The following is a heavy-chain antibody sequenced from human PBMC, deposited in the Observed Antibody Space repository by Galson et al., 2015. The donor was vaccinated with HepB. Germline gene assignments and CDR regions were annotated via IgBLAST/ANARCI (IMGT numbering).Heavy chain of an antibody. CDR3: ASKYSGRTELYLFL. CDR1: GFTFSDYY. D-gene: IGHD1-26*01. V-gene: IGHV3-11*01. J-gene: IGHJ3*01. Sequence: SLRLSCAASGFTFSDYYMSWIRQAPGKGLEWVSYISSSGSTIYYADSVKGRFTISRDNAKNSLYLQMNSLRAEDTAVYYCASKYSGRTELYLFLWGQGTMVTVSS. CDR2: ISSSGSTI.